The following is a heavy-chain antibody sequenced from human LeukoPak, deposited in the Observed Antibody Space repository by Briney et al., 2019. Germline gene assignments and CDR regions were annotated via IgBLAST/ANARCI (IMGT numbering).Heavy chain of an antibody. CDR1: GFTFSSYA. CDR2: ISGSGGST. CDR3: AKDGPYPSPEYFDY. J-gene: IGHJ4*02. V-gene: IGHV3-23*01. D-gene: IGHD1-14*01. Sequence: GGSLRLSCAASGFTFSSYAMSWVRQASGKGLEWVSSISGSGGSTFYAYSVSGRVSFSSDNSKNTLYLQMNSLRAEDTAVYYCAKDGPYPSPEYFDYWGQGTLVTVSS.